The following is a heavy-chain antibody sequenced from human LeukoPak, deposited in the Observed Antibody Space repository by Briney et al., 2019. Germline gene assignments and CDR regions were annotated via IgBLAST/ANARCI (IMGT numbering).Heavy chain of an antibody. D-gene: IGHD5-12*01. CDR1: GFTFSSYT. CDR2: ISGSSTYT. V-gene: IGHV3-21*01. CDR3: ARVRDLYRDY. J-gene: IGHJ4*02. Sequence: GGSLRLSCTASGFTFSSYTMNWVRQAPGKGLEWVSSISGSSTYTFYADSVKGRFTISRDNAKNSLYLHMSSLRAEDTAVYYCARVRDLYRDYWGQGILVTVSS.